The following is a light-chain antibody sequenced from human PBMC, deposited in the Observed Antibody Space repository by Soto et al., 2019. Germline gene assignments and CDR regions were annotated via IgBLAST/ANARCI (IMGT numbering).Light chain of an antibody. Sequence: VLTQSPATLSVSPGERATLSCRASQSVSSSYLAWYQQKPGQAPRLLIYGASSRATDIPARFSGSGSGTDFTLTISSLEPEDFAVYYCQQRSNWPPFTFGQGTRLE. CDR1: QSVSSSY. J-gene: IGKJ5*01. CDR3: QQRSNWPPFT. V-gene: IGKV3D-20*02. CDR2: GAS.